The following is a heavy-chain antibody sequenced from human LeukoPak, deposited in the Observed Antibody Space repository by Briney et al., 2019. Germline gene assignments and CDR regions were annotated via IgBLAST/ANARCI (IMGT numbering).Heavy chain of an antibody. D-gene: IGHD4-17*01. CDR1: GGSFSDFY. CDR3: ARGLTTVTTFNWFDP. J-gene: IGHJ5*02. CDR2: INHSGST. V-gene: IGHV4-34*01. Sequence: PSETLSLTCAVYGGSFSDFYWNWIRQPPGKGLECIGEINHSGSTNYNPSLKSRVTISVDTSKNQFSLKLSSVTAADTAVYSCARGLTTVTTFNWFDPWGQGTLVAVSS.